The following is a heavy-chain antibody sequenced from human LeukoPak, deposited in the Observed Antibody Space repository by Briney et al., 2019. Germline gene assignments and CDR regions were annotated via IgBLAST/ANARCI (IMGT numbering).Heavy chain of an antibody. D-gene: IGHD2-2*01. CDR1: GYTFTGYY. Sequence: ASVKVSCKASGYTFTGYYMHWVRQAPGQELEWMGWINPNSGGTNYAQKFQGRVTMTRDTSISTAYMELSRLRSDDTAVYYCARIRPGSTRDAFDIWGQGTMVTVSS. J-gene: IGHJ3*02. V-gene: IGHV1-2*02. CDR3: ARIRPGSTRDAFDI. CDR2: INPNSGGT.